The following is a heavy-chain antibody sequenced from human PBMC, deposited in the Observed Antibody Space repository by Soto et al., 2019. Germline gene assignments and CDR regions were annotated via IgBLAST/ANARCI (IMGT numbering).Heavy chain of an antibody. V-gene: IGHV4-34*01. CDR1: GGSFSGYY. CDR3: ADYSSSSGVDY. D-gene: IGHD6-6*01. Sequence: SETLSLTCAVYGGSFSGYYWCWIRQPPGKGLEWIGEINHSGSTNYNPSLYSRVTISVDTSKNQFSLKLSSVTAADTAVYYCADYSSSSGVDYWGQGTLVTVSS. CDR2: INHSGST. J-gene: IGHJ4*02.